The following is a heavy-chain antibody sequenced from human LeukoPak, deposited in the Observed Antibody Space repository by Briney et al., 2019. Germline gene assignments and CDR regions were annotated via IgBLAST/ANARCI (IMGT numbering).Heavy chain of an antibody. Sequence: GGSLRLSCAASGFLFSNYGMHWVRQAPGKGLEWVAAIWYDGSNKYYADSVKGRFTISRDNSKNTLYLQMNSLRAEDTAVYYCARPYCGGNCFHFDYWGQGTLVTVSS. CDR2: IWYDGSNK. CDR3: ARPYCGGNCFHFDY. J-gene: IGHJ4*02. V-gene: IGHV3-33*01. D-gene: IGHD2-21*02. CDR1: GFLFSNYG.